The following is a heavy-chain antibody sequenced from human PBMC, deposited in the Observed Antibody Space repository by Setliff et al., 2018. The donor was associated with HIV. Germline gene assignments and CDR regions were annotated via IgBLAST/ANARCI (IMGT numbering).Heavy chain of an antibody. V-gene: IGHV4-59*08. Sequence: SETLSLTCNVSGASISGYYWSWIRQPPGKGLELIGYISYTGSTNYNPSLKGRVTVSVDTSINQFSLKLSSVTAADTSVYYCARHSSSGYLPYYFDYWGQGTLVTVSS. CDR2: ISYTGST. D-gene: IGHD3-3*01. CDR1: GASISGYY. CDR3: ARHSSSGYLPYYFDY. J-gene: IGHJ4*02.